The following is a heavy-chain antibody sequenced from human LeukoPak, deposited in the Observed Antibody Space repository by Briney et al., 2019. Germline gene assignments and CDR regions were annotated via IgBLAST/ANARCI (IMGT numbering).Heavy chain of an antibody. D-gene: IGHD3-22*01. CDR2: ISAYNGNT. V-gene: IGHV1-18*01. J-gene: IGHJ3*02. CDR1: GYTFTSYG. CDR3: ARSRKPRYYYDSSGYYYEAFDI. Sequence: ASVKVSCKASGYTFTSYGISWVRQAPGQGLEWMGWISAYNGNTNYAQKLQGRVTMTTDTSTSTAYTELRSLRSDDTAVYYCARSRKPRYYYDSSGYYYEAFDIWGQGTMVTVSS.